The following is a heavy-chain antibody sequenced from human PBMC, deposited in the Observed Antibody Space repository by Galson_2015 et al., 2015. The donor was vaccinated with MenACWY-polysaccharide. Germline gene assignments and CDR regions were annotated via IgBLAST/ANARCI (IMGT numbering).Heavy chain of an antibody. CDR2: INAGNGNT. V-gene: IGHV1-3*01. D-gene: IGHD3-22*01. Sequence: SVKVSCKASGYTFTSYAMHWVRQAPGQRLEWMGWINAGNGNTKYSQKFQGRVTITRDTSASTAYMELSSLRSEDTAVYYCARPVIWLYYDSSGYPNWFDPWCQGTLVTVSS. CDR1: GYTFTSYA. CDR3: ARPVIWLYYDSSGYPNWFDP. J-gene: IGHJ5*02.